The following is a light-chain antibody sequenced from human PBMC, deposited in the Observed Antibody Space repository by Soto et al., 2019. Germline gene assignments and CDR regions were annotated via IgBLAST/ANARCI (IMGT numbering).Light chain of an antibody. V-gene: IGKV1-5*03. J-gene: IGKJ2*01. CDR3: QP. Sequence: TLMTQSPYTLSASVVDRVTITCRASQSITSRLARYQQKPGKAPKPLIYKASSLESGVPSRFSGSGSGTEFTLPISSLQPDDFATYYYQPFGQGTKLEIK. CDR1: QSITSR. CDR2: KAS.